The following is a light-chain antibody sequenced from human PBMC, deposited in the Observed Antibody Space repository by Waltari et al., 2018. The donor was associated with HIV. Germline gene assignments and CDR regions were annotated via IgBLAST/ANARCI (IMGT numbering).Light chain of an antibody. CDR2: DAS. Sequence: EIVLTQSQDTLSLSPGERASLSCRASQNVDNYLAWYQHKPGQAPRLLIYDASTRAADTSRNFSGSGSGTEFTLTITSLRLEDYAVYYCQQRLVWPHTFGPGTKLQIK. CDR3: QQRLVWPHT. CDR1: QNVDNY. V-gene: IGKV3-11*01. J-gene: IGKJ2*01.